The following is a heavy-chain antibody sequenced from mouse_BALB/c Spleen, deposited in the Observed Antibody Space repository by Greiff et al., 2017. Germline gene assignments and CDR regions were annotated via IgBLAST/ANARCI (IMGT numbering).Heavy chain of an antibody. J-gene: IGHJ3*01. D-gene: IGHD2-1*01. Sequence: VQLQQSAAELARPGASVKMSCKASGYTFTSYTMHWVKQRPGQGLEWIGYINPSSGYTEYNQKFKDKTTLTADKSSSTAYMQLSSLTSEDSAVYYCARWGNYVLAYWGQGTLVTVSA. CDR1: GYTFTSYT. CDR2: INPSSGYT. V-gene: IGHV1-4*02. CDR3: ARWGNYVLAY.